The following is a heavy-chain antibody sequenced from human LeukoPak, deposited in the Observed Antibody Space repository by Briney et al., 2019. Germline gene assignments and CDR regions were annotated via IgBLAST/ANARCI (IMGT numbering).Heavy chain of an antibody. J-gene: IGHJ5*02. CDR2: IYYSGRT. V-gene: IGHV4-39*01. CDR3: ARGIDEDIWYGYIKWFDP. CDR1: GGSISSSAYY. Sequence: SETLPLTCSVSGGSISSSAYYWGWVRHPPGKGLEWIGSIYYSGRTYSNPSLKSRVTISVDTSKNQFSLKLRSVTAADTAMYSCARGIDEDIWYGYIKWFDPWGQGTLVTVS. D-gene: IGHD3-3*01.